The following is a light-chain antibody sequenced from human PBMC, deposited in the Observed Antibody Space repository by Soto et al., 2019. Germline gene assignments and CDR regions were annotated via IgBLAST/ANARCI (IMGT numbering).Light chain of an antibody. CDR3: QQYNSYSP. J-gene: IGKJ1*01. Sequence: DIQMTQSPSTLSASVGDRVTITCRASQSVTNWLAWYQQKPGKAPKLLIYDASTLESGVPSRFSGSGSGTEFALTISSLQPDDFATYYCQQYNSYSPFGQGTKVDIK. CDR2: DAS. V-gene: IGKV1-5*01. CDR1: QSVTNW.